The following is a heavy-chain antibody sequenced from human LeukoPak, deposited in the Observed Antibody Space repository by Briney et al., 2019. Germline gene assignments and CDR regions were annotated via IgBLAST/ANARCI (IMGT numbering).Heavy chain of an antibody. CDR3: ARQAYYYGSGSYYMWFDP. CDR2: IYYSGST. J-gene: IGHJ5*02. Sequence: PSETLSLTCTVSGGSIDSSSYYWGWIRQPPGKGLEWIGSIYYSGSTYYNPSLKSRVTISVDTSKNQFSLKLSSVTAADTAVYYCARQAYYYGSGSYYMWFDPWGQGTLVTVSS. V-gene: IGHV4-39*01. D-gene: IGHD3-10*01. CDR1: GGSIDSSSYY.